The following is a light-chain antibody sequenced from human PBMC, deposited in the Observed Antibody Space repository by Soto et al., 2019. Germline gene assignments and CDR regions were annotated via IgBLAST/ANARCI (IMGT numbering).Light chain of an antibody. CDR3: SSYTSSSTPNV. CDR2: DVS. Sequence: QSALTQPASVSGSPGQSITISCTGTSSDVGGYNYVSWYQQHPGKAPKLMIYDVSNRPSGVSNRSSGSKSGNTASLTISGRQAEDEDEYYCSSYTSSSTPNVYGTGTKVTVL. V-gene: IGLV2-14*01. J-gene: IGLJ1*01. CDR1: SSDVGGYNY.